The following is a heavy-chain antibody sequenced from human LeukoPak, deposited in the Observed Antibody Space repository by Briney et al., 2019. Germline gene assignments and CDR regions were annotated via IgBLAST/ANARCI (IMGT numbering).Heavy chain of an antibody. Sequence: SETLSLTCAVSGYSISSGYDWGWIRQPPGKGLEWIGSIYHSGSTYYNPSLKSRVTISVDTSKNQFSLKLSSVTAADTAVYYCARPAGYYGSDAFDTWGQGTMVTVSS. CDR2: IYHSGST. V-gene: IGHV4-38-2*01. D-gene: IGHD3-10*01. CDR1: GYSISSGYD. J-gene: IGHJ3*02. CDR3: ARPAGYYGSDAFDT.